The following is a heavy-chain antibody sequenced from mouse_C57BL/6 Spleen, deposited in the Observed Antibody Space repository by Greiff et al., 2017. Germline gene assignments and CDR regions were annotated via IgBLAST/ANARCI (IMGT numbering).Heavy chain of an antibody. V-gene: IGHV3-1*01. CDR3: ARSIYYDYDEGAMDY. D-gene: IGHD2-4*01. J-gene: IGHJ4*01. CDR2: ISYSGST. Sequence: EVQLQQSGPGMVKPSQSLSLTCTVTGYSITSGYDWHWIRHFPGNKLEWMGYISYSGSTNYNPSLKSRISITHDTSKNHFFLKLNSVTTEDTATYYCARSIYYDYDEGAMDYWGQGTSVTVSS. CDR1: GYSITSGYD.